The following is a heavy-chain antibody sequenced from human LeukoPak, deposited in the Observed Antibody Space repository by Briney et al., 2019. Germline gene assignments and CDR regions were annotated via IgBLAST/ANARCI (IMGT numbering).Heavy chain of an antibody. D-gene: IGHD2-15*01. CDR1: GFTFSSYG. V-gene: IGHV3-33*01. Sequence: GRSLRLSCAASGFTFSSYGMHWVRQAPGKGLEWVAVIWYDGSNKYYADSVKGRFTISRDNSKNTLYLQMNSLRAEDTAVYYCARDSGSPYYYYGMDVWGQGTTVTVSS. CDR2: IWYDGSNK. J-gene: IGHJ6*02. CDR3: ARDSGSPYYYYGMDV.